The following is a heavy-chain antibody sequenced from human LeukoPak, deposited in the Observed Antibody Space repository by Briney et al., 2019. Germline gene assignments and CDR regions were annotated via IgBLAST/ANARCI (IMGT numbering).Heavy chain of an antibody. Sequence: SETLSLTCAVYGGSFSGYYWSWIRQPAGKGLEWIGRIYTSGSTNYNPSLKSRVTMSVDTSKNQFSLKLSSVTAADTAVYYCAREDLDYDFWSDNWFDPWGQGTLVTVSS. CDR1: GGSFSGYY. D-gene: IGHD3-3*01. CDR3: AREDLDYDFWSDNWFDP. V-gene: IGHV4-4*07. J-gene: IGHJ5*02. CDR2: IYTSGST.